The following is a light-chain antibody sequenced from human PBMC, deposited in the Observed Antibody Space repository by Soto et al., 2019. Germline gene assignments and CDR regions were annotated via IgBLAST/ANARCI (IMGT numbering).Light chain of an antibody. Sequence: DLPLTQSPSFLSASVGDRVTITCRASQGISSDLARYQLKPGKAPKLLIYAASTLQTGVPSRFTGSGSGTDFTLTISSLQPEDFATYYCQQSYSTPGTFGGGTKVDIK. CDR2: AAS. J-gene: IGKJ4*01. V-gene: IGKV1-39*01. CDR1: QGISSD. CDR3: QQSYSTPGT.